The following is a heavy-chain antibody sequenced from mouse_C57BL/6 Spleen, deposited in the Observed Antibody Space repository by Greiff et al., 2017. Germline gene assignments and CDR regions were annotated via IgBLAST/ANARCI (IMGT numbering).Heavy chain of an antibody. CDR1: GYTFTDYE. Sequence: VKLQQSGAELVRPGASVTLSCKASGYTFTDYEMHWVKQTPVHGLEWIGAIDPETGGTAYNQKFKGKAILTADKSSSTAYMELRRLTSEDSAVYYCTRNGYYVAWFAYWGQGTLVTVSA. V-gene: IGHV1-15*01. J-gene: IGHJ3*01. CDR2: IDPETGGT. D-gene: IGHD2-3*01. CDR3: TRNGYYVAWFAY.